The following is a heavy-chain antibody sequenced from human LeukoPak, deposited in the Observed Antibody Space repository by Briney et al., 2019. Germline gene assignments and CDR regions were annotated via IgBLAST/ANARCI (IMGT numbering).Heavy chain of an antibody. V-gene: IGHV1-3*01. CDR2: INAGNGNT. D-gene: IGHD6-19*01. CDR3: ARVRWLKQWLVGLDY. CDR1: GYTFTSYA. Sequence: ASVKVSCKASGYTFTSYAMHWVRQAPGQRLEWMGWINAGNGNTEYSQKFQGRVTITRDTSASTAYMELSSLRSEDTAVYYCARVRWLKQWLVGLDYWGQGTLVTVSS. J-gene: IGHJ4*02.